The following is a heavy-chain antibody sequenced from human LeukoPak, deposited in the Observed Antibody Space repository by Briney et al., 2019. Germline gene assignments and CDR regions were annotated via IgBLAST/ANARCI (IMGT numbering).Heavy chain of an antibody. CDR3: ARGRGALGATHIDY. D-gene: IGHD1-26*01. Sequence: ASVKVSCKASGYTFTSYDINWVRQATGQGLEWMGWMNPNNGNTGYAQKFQGRVTMTRNTSISTAYMELSSLRSEDTAVYYCARGRGALGATHIDYWGQGTLVTVSS. CDR2: MNPNNGNT. V-gene: IGHV1-8*01. CDR1: GYTFTSYD. J-gene: IGHJ4*02.